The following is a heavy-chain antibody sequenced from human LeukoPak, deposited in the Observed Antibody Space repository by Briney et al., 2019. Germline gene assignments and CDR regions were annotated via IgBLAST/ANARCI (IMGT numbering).Heavy chain of an antibody. CDR1: GGSINTGDYY. CDR2: IYHSGNT. V-gene: IGHV4-31*03. Sequence: SETLSLTCSVSGGSINTGDYYWRWIRQHPGKGLEWVGYIYHSGNTYYNPSLRSRLTISVDTSKNQFSLKLSSVTAADTAVYYCARETFHCTTTICYPYYFDFWGQGILVTVSS. J-gene: IGHJ4*02. CDR3: ARETFHCTTTICYPYYFDF. D-gene: IGHD2-2*01.